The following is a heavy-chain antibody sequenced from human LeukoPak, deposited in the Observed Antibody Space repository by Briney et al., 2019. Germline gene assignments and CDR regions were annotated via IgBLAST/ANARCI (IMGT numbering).Heavy chain of an antibody. J-gene: IGHJ5*02. V-gene: IGHV3-21*01. CDR1: GFTFSSYS. CDR3: ARGPTTLDYSPFDP. Sequence: GGSLRLSCAASGFTFSSYSMNWVRQAPGKGLEWVSSISSSSSYIYYADSVKGRFTISRDNAKNSLYLRMNSLRAEDTAVYYCARGPTTLDYSPFDPWGQGTLVTVSS. CDR2: ISSSSSYI. D-gene: IGHD4-23*01.